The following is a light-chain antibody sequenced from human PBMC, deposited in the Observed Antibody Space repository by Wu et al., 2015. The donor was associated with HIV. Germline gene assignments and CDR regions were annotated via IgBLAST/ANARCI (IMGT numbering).Light chain of an antibody. CDR1: RINNTDN. J-gene: IGKJ1*01. V-gene: IGKV3-20*01. CDR2: GGS. CDR3: QQYGRSQWT. Sequence: GRRATLSYAGPVRINNTDNLAWYQQKRRPGSQLLIYGGSSRATGIPDRFSGSGSGTDFNLTISSLEPEDFAVYYCQQYGRSQWTFGQGSKVEVK.